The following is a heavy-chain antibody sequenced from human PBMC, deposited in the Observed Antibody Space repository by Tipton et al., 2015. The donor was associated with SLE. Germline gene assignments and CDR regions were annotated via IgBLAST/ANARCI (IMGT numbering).Heavy chain of an antibody. D-gene: IGHD4-11*01. Sequence: TLSLTCTVSGDSFTTHYWVYIRQPPGKGMEWIGHIDDTGKTDYNPSLKNRVTITVDPSKNQFSLNLGSVTAADTAIYYCARDKVIRTIYSNYYYFDLWGRGTLVTVSS. V-gene: IGHV4-59*11. J-gene: IGHJ2*01. CDR2: IDDTGKT. CDR1: GDSFTTHY. CDR3: ARDKVIRTIYSNYYYFDL.